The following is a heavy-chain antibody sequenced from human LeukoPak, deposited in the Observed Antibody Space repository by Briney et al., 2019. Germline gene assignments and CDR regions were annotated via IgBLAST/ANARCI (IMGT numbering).Heavy chain of an antibody. D-gene: IGHD2-15*01. V-gene: IGHV4-38-2*02. J-gene: IGHJ3*02. CDR2: IYHSGST. CDR1: GYSISSGYY. CDR3: ARESLYCSGGSCYHDAFDI. Sequence: SETLSLTCTVSGYSISSGYYWGWIRQPPGKGLEWIGSIYHSGSTYYNPSLKSRVTISVDTSKNQFSLKLSFVTAADTAVYYCARESLYCSGGSCYHDAFDIWGQGTMVTVSS.